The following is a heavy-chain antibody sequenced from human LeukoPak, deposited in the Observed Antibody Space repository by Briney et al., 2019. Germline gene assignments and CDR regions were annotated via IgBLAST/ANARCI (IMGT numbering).Heavy chain of an antibody. D-gene: IGHD3-10*02. V-gene: IGHV3-48*03. Sequence: GGSLRLSCEDSGFTFRSYEMNWVRQAPGKGLEWIAYLSSSGSAFSYADSVKGRFTISRDNVKNSLYLQMNSLRAEDTAVYYCAELGITMIGGVWGKGTTVTISS. CDR1: GFTFRSYE. CDR2: LSSSGSAF. CDR3: AELGITMIGGV. J-gene: IGHJ6*04.